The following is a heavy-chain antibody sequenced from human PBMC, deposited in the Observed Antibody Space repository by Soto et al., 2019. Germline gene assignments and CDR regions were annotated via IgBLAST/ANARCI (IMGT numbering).Heavy chain of an antibody. Sequence: GGSLRLSCAASGFTFGDYYMSWIRQAPGKGLEWVSYISSSGSSTYYVDSVRGRFTISRDNAKNSLYLQMDSLGAEDTAVYYCSSTEYSSSSWYFDLWGRGTLVTVSA. CDR2: ISSSGSST. CDR1: GFTFGDYY. J-gene: IGHJ2*01. CDR3: SSTEYSSSSWYFDL. D-gene: IGHD6-6*01. V-gene: IGHV3-11*01.